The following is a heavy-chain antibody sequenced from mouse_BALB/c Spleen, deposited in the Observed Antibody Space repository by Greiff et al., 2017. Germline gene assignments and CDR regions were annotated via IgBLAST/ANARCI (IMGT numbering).Heavy chain of an antibody. CDR1: GFSLTSYG. D-gene: IGHD2-10*02. CDR3: ARAGYGNSAWFAY. CDR2: IWAGGST. V-gene: IGHV2-9*02. Sequence: VQLQQSGPGLVAPSQSLSITCTVSGFSLTSYGVHWVRQPPGKGLEWLGVIWAGGSTNYNSALMSRLSISKDNSKSQVFLKMNSLQTDDTAMYYCARAGYGNSAWFAYWGQGTLVTVSA. J-gene: IGHJ3*01.